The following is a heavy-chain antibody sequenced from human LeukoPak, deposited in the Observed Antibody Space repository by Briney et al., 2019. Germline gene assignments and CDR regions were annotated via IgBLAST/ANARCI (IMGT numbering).Heavy chain of an antibody. Sequence: SETLSLTCTVSGGSISSYYWSWIRQPPGKGLEWIGYIYYSGSTNYNPSLKSRVTISVDTSKNQFSLKLSSVTAADTAVYYCARDSGRTSYYYYYMDVWGKGTTVTISS. D-gene: IGHD3-10*01. CDR1: GGSISSYY. J-gene: IGHJ6*03. CDR3: ARDSGRTSYYYYYMDV. V-gene: IGHV4-59*01. CDR2: IYYSGST.